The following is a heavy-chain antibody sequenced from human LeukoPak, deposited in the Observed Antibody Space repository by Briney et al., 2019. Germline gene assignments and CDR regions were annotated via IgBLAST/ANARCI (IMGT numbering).Heavy chain of an antibody. CDR2: IYWDDDK. D-gene: IGHD2-2*01. Sequence: ESGPTLVKPTQTLTLTCTFSGFTLSTSGVGVGWIRQPPGKALEWLALIYWDDDKRYSPSLKSRLTITKDTSKNQVVPTMTNMDPVDTATYYCAHRGPYCSSTSCYSDWGQGTLVTVSS. V-gene: IGHV2-5*02. J-gene: IGHJ4*02. CDR1: GFTLSTSGVG. CDR3: AHRGPYCSSTSCYSD.